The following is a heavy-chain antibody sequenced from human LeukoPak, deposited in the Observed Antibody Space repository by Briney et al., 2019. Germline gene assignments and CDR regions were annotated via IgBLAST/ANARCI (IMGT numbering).Heavy chain of an antibody. CDR2: ISSGGAYT. V-gene: IGHV3-11*03. CDR3: ASPTAGTNFDC. CDR1: GFTFSDYY. Sequence: GGSLRLSCAASGFTFSDYYMTWIRQAPGKGLEWISYISSGGAYTSYSDSVKGRFTISRDYAMNSVYLQMNSLRAEDTAVYYCASPTAGTNFDCWGQGTLVTVSS. D-gene: IGHD6-13*01. J-gene: IGHJ4*02.